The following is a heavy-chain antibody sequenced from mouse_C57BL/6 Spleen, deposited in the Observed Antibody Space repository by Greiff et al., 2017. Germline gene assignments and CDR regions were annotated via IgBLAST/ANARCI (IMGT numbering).Heavy chain of an antibody. Sequence: EVQLQQSGTVLARPGASVKMSCKTSGYTFTSYWMHWVKQRPGQGLEWIGAIYPGNSDTSYNQKFKGKAKLTAVTSASTAYMELSSLTNEDSAVYYCTRGENLLLRSHYFDYWGQGTTLTVSS. CDR3: TRGENLLLRSHYFDY. J-gene: IGHJ2*01. CDR1: GYTFTSYW. CDR2: IYPGNSDT. D-gene: IGHD1-1*01. V-gene: IGHV1-5*01.